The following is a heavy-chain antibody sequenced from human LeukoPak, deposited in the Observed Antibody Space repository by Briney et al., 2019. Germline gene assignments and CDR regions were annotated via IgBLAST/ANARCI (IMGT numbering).Heavy chain of an antibody. J-gene: IGHJ4*02. Sequence: PSETLSLTCAVYGGSFRGYYWSWIRQAPGKGLEWVSSISSRSRYIYHADSLKGRFTISRDNAKNSLYLQMNSLRAEDTAVYYCARGGGSSEIDYWGQGTLVTASS. CDR2: ISSRSRYI. CDR1: GGSFRGYY. CDR3: ARGGGSSEIDY. D-gene: IGHD2-15*01. V-gene: IGHV3-21*01.